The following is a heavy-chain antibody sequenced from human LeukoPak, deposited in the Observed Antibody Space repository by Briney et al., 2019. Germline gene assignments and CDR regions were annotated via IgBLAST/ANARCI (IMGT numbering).Heavy chain of an antibody. D-gene: IGHD6-19*01. CDR1: GFTFSSYW. CDR3: AKLIPVAAASGDY. Sequence: QAGGSLRLSCAASGFTFSSYWMSWVRQAPGKGLEWVSSISGSSGDTNYADSVKGRFTISRDNSKNTLYLQMNSLRVEDTAFYYCAKLIPVAAASGDYWGQGTLVTVS. J-gene: IGHJ4*02. V-gene: IGHV3-23*01. CDR2: ISGSSGDT.